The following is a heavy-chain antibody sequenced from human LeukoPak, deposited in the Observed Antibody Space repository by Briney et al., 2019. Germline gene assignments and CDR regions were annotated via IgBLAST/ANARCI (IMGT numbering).Heavy chain of an antibody. V-gene: IGHV4-59*01. Sequence: SETLSLTCTVSGGSISSYYWSWIRQPPGKGLEGIGYIYYSGSTTYNPSLKSRVTISVDTSKNQFSLKLSSVTAADTAVYYCARDEKQGFDPWGQGTLVTVSS. J-gene: IGHJ5*02. CDR1: GGSISSYY. CDR3: ARDEKQGFDP. CDR2: IYYSGST.